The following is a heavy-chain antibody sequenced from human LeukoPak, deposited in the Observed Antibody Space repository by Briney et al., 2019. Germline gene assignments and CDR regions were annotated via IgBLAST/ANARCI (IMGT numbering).Heavy chain of an antibody. CDR2: INAGNGNT. Sequence: GASVKVSCKASGYTFTSYYMNWVRQAPGQRLEWMGWINAGNGNTKYSQKFQDRVTITRDTSASTAYMELSSLRSEDTAVYYCARGIAAAGRVYWGQGTLVTVSS. J-gene: IGHJ4*02. CDR1: GYTFTSYY. CDR3: ARGIAAAGRVY. V-gene: IGHV1-3*01. D-gene: IGHD6-13*01.